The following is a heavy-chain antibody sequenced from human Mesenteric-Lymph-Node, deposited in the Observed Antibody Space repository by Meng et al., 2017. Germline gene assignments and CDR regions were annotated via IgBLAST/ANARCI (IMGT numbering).Heavy chain of an antibody. V-gene: IGHV3-20*04. CDR1: VLTFDDYG. Sequence: GVSLHITCTVSVLTFDDYGRYWVCQAPGKGLEWVSGINLSGDASGYADSVKGRFTISRDNSKNSLYLQMNSLRAEDTAFYYCASGTRGNFYAIDYCGQGTRVT. CDR3: ASGTRGNFYAIDY. CDR2: INLSGDAS. D-gene: IGHD1-26*01. J-gene: IGHJ4*02.